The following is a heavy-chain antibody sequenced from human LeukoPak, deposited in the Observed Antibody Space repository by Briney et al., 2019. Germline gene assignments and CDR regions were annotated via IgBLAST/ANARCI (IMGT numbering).Heavy chain of an antibody. CDR2: ISWNSGSI. CDR3: AKALYSSSTPYFDY. CDR1: GFTFDDYA. D-gene: IGHD6-6*01. Sequence: GGSLRLSCAASGFTFDDYAMHWVRQAAGKGLEWVSGISWNSGSIGYADSVKGRFTISRDNAKNALYLQMNSLRAEDTALYYCAKALYSSSTPYFDYGGQGTLVTVSS. V-gene: IGHV3-9*01. J-gene: IGHJ4*02.